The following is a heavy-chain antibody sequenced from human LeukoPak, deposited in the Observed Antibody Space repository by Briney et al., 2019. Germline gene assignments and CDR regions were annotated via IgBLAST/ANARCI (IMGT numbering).Heavy chain of an antibody. D-gene: IGHD5-24*01. CDR1: GYSISSGYY. J-gene: IGHJ4*02. CDR2: IFHSGST. V-gene: IGHV4-38-2*02. CDR3: ARVVEMATIED. Sequence: SETLSLTCTVSGYSISSGYYWAWIRQPPGQGLEWIGSIFHSGSTYYNPSLKSRATISVDTSKNQFSLKMSSVTAADTAVYYCARVVEMATIEDWGQGTLVTVSS.